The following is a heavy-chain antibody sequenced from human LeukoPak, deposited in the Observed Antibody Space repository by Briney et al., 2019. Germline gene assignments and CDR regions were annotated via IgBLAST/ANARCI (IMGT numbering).Heavy chain of an antibody. V-gene: IGHV1-18*01. CDR3: ARDYEQWWFDP. J-gene: IGHJ5*02. CDR2: ISVYNGNT. Sequence: ASVKVSCKASGYTFTSYGINWVRQAPGQGHEWMGWISVYNGNTNFAQKFQGRVTMTTDTSTSRDYMELKRLRPSATDVYYCARDYEQWWFDPWGQGTLVTVSS. CDR1: GYTFTSYG. D-gene: IGHD1/OR15-1a*01.